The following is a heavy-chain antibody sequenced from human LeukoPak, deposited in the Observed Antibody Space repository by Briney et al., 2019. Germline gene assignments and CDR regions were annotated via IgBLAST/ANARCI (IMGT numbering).Heavy chain of an antibody. V-gene: IGHV1-2*02. Sequence: ASVKASCKASGYTFTGYYMHWVRQAPGQGLEWMGWINPNSGGTNYAQKFQGRVTMTRDTSISTAYMELSRLRSDDTAVYYCARDPDIVATISGYWGQGTLVTVSS. CDR3: ARDPDIVATISGY. J-gene: IGHJ4*02. D-gene: IGHD5-12*01. CDR1: GYTFTGYY. CDR2: INPNSGGT.